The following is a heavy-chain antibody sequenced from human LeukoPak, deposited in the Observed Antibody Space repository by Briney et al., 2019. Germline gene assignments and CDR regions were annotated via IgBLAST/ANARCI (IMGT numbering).Heavy chain of an antibody. J-gene: IGHJ3*02. V-gene: IGHV3-7*03. CDR1: GFTISTYW. D-gene: IGHD3-16*01. CDR3: ARDGNYDYVWGSKGDAFDI. Sequence: HPGGSLRLSCAASGFTISTYWMSWVRQASGKGLEWVANIKQDGSERYYVDSVKGRFTISRDNAKNSLYLQMNSLRAEDTAVYFCARDGNYDYVWGSKGDAFDIWGLGTMVTVSS. CDR2: IKQDGSER.